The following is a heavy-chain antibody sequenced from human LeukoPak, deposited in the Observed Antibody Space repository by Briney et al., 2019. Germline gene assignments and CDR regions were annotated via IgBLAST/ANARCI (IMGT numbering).Heavy chain of an antibody. J-gene: IGHJ4*02. CDR1: GGSISNY. CDR3: ARDTLIAAFDY. CDR2: IHTSGST. Sequence: SETLSLTCSVSGGSISNYWSWIRQPAGKGLEWIGRIHTSGSTNYNPSLKSRVTISVDTSKNQFSLKLSSVTAADTAVYYCARDTLIAAFDYWGQGTLVTVSS. V-gene: IGHV4-4*07. D-gene: IGHD6-13*01.